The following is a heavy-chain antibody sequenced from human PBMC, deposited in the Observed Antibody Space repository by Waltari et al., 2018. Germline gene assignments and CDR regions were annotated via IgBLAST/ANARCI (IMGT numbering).Heavy chain of an antibody. J-gene: IGHJ4*02. CDR1: GGSISSHY. CDR3: AGDGQDYDSSGYYY. D-gene: IGHD3-22*01. CDR2: IYYSGST. V-gene: IGHV4-59*11. Sequence: QVQLQESGPGLVKPSETLSLTCTVSGGSISSHYWSWIRQPPGKGLEWIGYIYYSGSTNYNPSLKSRVTISVDTSKNQFSLKLSSVTAADTAVYYCAGDGQDYDSSGYYYWGQGTLVTVSS.